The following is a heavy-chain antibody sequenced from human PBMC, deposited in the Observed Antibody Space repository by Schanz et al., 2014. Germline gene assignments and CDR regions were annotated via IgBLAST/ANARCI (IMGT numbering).Heavy chain of an antibody. D-gene: IGHD2-2*01. V-gene: IGHV3-7*01. CDR2: IKHDGSVK. CDR3: ARESSNDIVLVPGAVFDH. CDR1: GFTFSDYW. Sequence: EEQLVESGGGLVQPGGSLRLSCTASGFTFSDYWMSWVRQAPGKGPEWVANIKHDGSVKDYVDSVEGRFTISRDNAKNSLYLQMNSLRPGDTAVYYCARESSNDIVLVPGAVFDHWGQGILVTVSS. J-gene: IGHJ4*02.